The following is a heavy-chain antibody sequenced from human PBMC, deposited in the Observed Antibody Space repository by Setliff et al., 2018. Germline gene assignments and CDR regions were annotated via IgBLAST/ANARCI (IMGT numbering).Heavy chain of an antibody. J-gene: IGHJ5*02. CDR3: ARDWRHSGMSWANYFDP. CDR1: GYIFTSYY. Sequence: ASVKVSCKASGYIFTSYYMYWVRQAPGQGLEWMGTINTGGGSASIVDQFQDRVAITADESTSTGYMEINGLTSEDTAVYYCARDWRHSGMSWANYFDPWGQGTVVTVSS. V-gene: IGHV1-46*01. D-gene: IGHD3-10*01. CDR2: INTGGGSA.